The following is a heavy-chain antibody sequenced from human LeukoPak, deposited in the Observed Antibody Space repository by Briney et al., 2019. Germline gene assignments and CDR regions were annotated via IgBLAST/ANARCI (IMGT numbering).Heavy chain of an antibody. V-gene: IGHV1-2*02. CDR1: GFTLTDFY. D-gene: IGHD2-2*03. J-gene: IGHJ5*02. CDR2: IVPGSGGT. Sequence: ASVKVSCKASGFTLTDFYIHWVRQAPGQGLEWLGWIVPGSGGTNYAQNFQGRVTLTTDTSINTAYMELSSLRSDDTAVYYCVRNGYCDTTSCYAWLGPWGQGTLVTVSS. CDR3: VRNGYCDTTSCYAWLGP.